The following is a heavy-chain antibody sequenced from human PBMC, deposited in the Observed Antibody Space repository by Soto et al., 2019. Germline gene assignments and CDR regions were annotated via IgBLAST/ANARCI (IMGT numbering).Heavy chain of an antibody. Sequence: SGPTPVNPPQTITLTCSCSGFSLSTSGMCVSWIRQPPGKALEWLARIDWDDDKYYSTSLKTRLTISKDTSKNQVVLTMTNMDPVDTATYYCARTYYDYVSDAFDIWGQGTMVTVSS. CDR2: IDWDDDK. CDR1: GFSLSTSGMC. V-gene: IGHV2-70*11. J-gene: IGHJ3*02. CDR3: ARTYYDYVSDAFDI. D-gene: IGHD3-16*01.